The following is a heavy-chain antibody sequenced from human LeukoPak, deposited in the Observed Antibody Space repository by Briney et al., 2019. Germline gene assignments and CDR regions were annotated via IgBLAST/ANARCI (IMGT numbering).Heavy chain of an antibody. V-gene: IGHV3-30*18. CDR1: GFTFSSYG. J-gene: IGHJ4*02. CDR2: ISYDGSIK. CDR3: AKKREGGTTAQPLDY. D-gene: IGHD2/OR15-2a*01. Sequence: GGSLRLSCAASGFTFSSYGIHWVRQAPGKGLEWVAVISYDGSIKYYADSVKGRFTISRDNSKNTLYLQMNSLRAEDTAVYYCAKKREGGTTAQPLDYWGQGTLVTVSS.